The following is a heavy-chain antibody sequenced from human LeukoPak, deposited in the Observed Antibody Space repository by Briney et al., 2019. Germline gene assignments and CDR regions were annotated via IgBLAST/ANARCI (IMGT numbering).Heavy chain of an antibody. CDR1: GFTFSSYS. CDR2: ISSSSSYI. J-gene: IGHJ4*02. CDR3: ARDSGYYDILTGPDY. D-gene: IGHD3-9*01. V-gene: IGHV3-21*01. Sequence: GGSLRLSCAASGFTFSSYSMNWVRQAPGKGLEWVSSISSSSSYIYYADSVKGRFTISRDNAKNSLYLQMNSLRAEDTAVYYCARDSGYYDILTGPDYWGQGTLVTVSS.